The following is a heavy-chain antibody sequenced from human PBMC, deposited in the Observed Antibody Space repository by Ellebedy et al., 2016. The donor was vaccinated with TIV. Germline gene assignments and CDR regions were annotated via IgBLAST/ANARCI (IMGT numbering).Heavy chain of an antibody. V-gene: IGHV1-18*01. D-gene: IGHD3-16*01. CDR1: GYDYASYG. CDR2: ISPGRGNT. Sequence: AASVKVSCKSSGYDYASYGITWVRQAPGQGLEWVGYISPGRGNTDYAQAIKGRVTMTADTSATAAYMELTSLTSDDTAVYYCATSNRWGRSGHQFDFWGQGTLVIVSS. CDR3: ATSNRWGRSGHQFDF. J-gene: IGHJ4*02.